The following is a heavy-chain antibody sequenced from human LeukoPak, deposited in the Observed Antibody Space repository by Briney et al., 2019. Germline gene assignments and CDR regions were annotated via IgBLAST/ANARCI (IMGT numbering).Heavy chain of an antibody. D-gene: IGHD6-19*01. Sequence: GGSLRLSCAASGFTFSTYEMNWVRQAPGKGLEWVSYISSSSNLIFYADSVKGRFTVSRDNAKSSLYLQMNSLRAEDTAVYYCARDRVGGYREFDLWGQGTLVTVSS. CDR2: ISSSSNLI. CDR3: ARDRVGGYREFDL. CDR1: GFTFSTYE. V-gene: IGHV3-48*03. J-gene: IGHJ4*02.